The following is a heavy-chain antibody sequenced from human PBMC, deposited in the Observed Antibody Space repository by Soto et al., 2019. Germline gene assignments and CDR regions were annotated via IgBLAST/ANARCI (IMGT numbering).Heavy chain of an antibody. V-gene: IGHV1-2*04. CDR1: GYTFGGFY. D-gene: IGHD2-2*01. CDR2: INSNSGAT. J-gene: IGHJ3*02. CDR3: AIIMPHSDSFHI. Sequence: DSVKVSCKASGYTFGGFYIHWMRQAPGQGLEWVGSINSNSGATTYAQKFQDSVAMTRDTSVSTAYMDLNRLTSDDTAIYYCAIIMPHSDSFHIWCQGTMVTVSS.